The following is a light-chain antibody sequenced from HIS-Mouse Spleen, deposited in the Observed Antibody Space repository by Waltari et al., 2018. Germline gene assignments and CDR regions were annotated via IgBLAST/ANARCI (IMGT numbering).Light chain of an antibody. Sequence: QSVLTQPPSASGTPGQRVTISCSGSSSNIGSNYVYWYQQLPGTAPKLLIYRNNQRPSGVPDRCSCAKSGTSASLAISGLRSEDEADDYCAAWDDSLSGRVFGGGTKLTVL. CDR2: RNN. V-gene: IGLV1-47*01. CDR3: AAWDDSLSGRV. J-gene: IGLJ3*02. CDR1: SSNIGSNY.